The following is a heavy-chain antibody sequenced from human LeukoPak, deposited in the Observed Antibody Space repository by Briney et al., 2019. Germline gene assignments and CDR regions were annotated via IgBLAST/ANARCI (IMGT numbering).Heavy chain of an antibody. Sequence: GRSLRLSCAASGFTFSSYGMHWVRQAPGKGLEWVAVISYDGSNKYYADSVKGRFTISRDNSKNTLYLQMNSLRAEDTAVYYCAKDPETTGWFDPWGQGTLVTVSS. CDR3: AKDPETTGWFDP. D-gene: IGHD4-17*01. V-gene: IGHV3-30*18. CDR1: GFTFSSYG. CDR2: ISYDGSNK. J-gene: IGHJ5*02.